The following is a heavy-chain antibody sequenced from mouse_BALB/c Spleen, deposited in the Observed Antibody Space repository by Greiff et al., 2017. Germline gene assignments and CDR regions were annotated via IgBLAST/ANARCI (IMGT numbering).Heavy chain of an antibody. CDR3: ARTGTRPYFDY. J-gene: IGHJ2*01. V-gene: IGHV1-54*01. CDR1: GYAFTNYL. D-gene: IGHD4-1*01. CDR2: INPGSGGT. Sequence: QVHVKQSGAELVRPGTSVKVSCKASGYAFTNYLIEWVKQRPGQGLEWIGVINPGSGGTNYNEKFKGKATLTADKSSSTAYMQLSSLTSDDSAVYFCARTGTRPYFDYWGQGTTLTVSS.